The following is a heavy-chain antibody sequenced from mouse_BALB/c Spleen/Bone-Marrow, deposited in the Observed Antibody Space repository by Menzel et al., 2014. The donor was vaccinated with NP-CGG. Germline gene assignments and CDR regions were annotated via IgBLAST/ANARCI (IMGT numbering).Heavy chain of an antibody. D-gene: IGHD2-1*01. CDR3: SDGNFYALDY. V-gene: IGHV14-4*02. CDR2: IDPENGDT. CDR1: GFNIKDYY. Sequence: VQLQQPGAELVRSGASVKLSCTASGFNIKDYYIHWVKQRPEQGLEWIGWIDPENGDTEYAPKFRGKATMTADTSSNTAYPQRSSLTSVDTAVYNCSDGNFYALDYWGQGTSVTVSS. J-gene: IGHJ4*01.